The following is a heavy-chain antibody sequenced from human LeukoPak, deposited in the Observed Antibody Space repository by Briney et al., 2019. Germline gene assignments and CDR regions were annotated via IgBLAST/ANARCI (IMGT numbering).Heavy chain of an antibody. CDR1: GFTFSSYN. J-gene: IGHJ4*02. V-gene: IGHV3-21*01. CDR3: ARVHYYDSSGYSH. Sequence: GGSLRLSCAASGFTFSSYNMNWVRQAPGKGLEWVSSISSTSSYIYYEDSVKGRFTISRDNAKNSLYLQMNSLRAEDTAVYYCARVHYYDSSGYSHWGQGILVTVSS. CDR2: ISSTSSYI. D-gene: IGHD3-22*01.